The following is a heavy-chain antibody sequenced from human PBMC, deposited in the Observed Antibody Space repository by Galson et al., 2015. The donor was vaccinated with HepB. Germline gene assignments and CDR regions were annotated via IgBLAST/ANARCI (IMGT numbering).Heavy chain of an antibody. CDR3: ARIRGWDGMDV. Sequence: PALVKPTQTLTLTCTFSGFSLSTSGMRVSWIRQPPGKALEWLARIDWDDDKLYSTSLKTRLTISKDTSKNQVVPTMTNMDPVDTATYYCARIRGWDGMDVWGQGTTVTVSS. CDR2: IDWDDDK. CDR1: GFSLSTSGMR. V-gene: IGHV2-70*04. D-gene: IGHD1-26*01. J-gene: IGHJ6*02.